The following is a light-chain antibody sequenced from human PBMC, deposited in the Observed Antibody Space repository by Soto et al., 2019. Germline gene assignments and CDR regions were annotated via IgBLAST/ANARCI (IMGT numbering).Light chain of an antibody. CDR1: QSISSW. Sequence: DIQMTQSPSTLSASVGDRVTITCRASQSISSWLAWYQQKPGKAPKLLIYKASSLESGVPSRFSGSGSGTEFTLTINRLEPEDFAVYYCHQCAHSPLTFGQGTKVEIK. CDR2: KAS. J-gene: IGKJ1*01. V-gene: IGKV1-5*03. CDR3: HQCAHSPLT.